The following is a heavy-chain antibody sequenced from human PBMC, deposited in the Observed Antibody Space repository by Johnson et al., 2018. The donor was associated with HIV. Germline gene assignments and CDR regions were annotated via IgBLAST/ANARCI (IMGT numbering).Heavy chain of an antibody. CDR3: ARDPAGHRDDAFDI. CDR2: IYSRGGS. J-gene: IGHJ3*02. Sequence: VQLVESGGGLVQPGGSLRLSCVEYGFTVSSSSMSWVRQAPGKGLEWVSVIYSRGGSYYGGSVRGRCTVSRDNSKKMLYLQRDSLTAEDTAVYYCARDPAGHRDDAFDIWGQGTMVTVSS. CDR1: GFTVSSSS. V-gene: IGHV3-66*01.